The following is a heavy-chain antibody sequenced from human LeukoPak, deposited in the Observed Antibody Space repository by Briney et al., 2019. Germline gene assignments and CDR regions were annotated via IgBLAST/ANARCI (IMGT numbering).Heavy chain of an antibody. D-gene: IGHD6-13*01. CDR1: GYTFTSYG. J-gene: IGHJ4*02. V-gene: IGHV1-18*01. Sequence: SVKVSCKASGYTFTSYGISWVRQAPGQGLEWMAWIKTYNGDINFAQKFQGRVTMTTDTSTSTAYMELRSLRSDDTAVYYCARETSIAEAGTRGDYWGQGTLVTVSS. CDR3: ARETSIAEAGTRGDY. CDR2: IKTYNGDI.